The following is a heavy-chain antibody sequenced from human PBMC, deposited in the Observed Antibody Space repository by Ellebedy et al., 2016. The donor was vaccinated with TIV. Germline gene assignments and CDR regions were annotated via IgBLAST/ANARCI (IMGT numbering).Heavy chain of an antibody. CDR1: GFTLTDYGFSDYA. V-gene: IGHV3-9*01. J-gene: IGHJ6*02. Sequence: GGSLRLXXAASGFTLTDYGFSDYAMHWVRQTPGKGLEWVSGIYWGSNKIDYADSVRGRFTVSRDNAKNSLYLQMNSLRAEDTALYYCTKDISPGGADVWGQGTTVTVSS. CDR2: IYWGSNKI. CDR3: TKDISPGGADV. D-gene: IGHD3-16*01.